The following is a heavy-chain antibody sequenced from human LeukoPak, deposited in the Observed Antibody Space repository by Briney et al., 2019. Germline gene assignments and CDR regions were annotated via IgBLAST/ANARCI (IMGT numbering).Heavy chain of an antibody. CDR1: GYTFTGYY. D-gene: IGHD2-2*01. CDR2: INPNSGGT. Sequence: ASVKVSCKASGYTFTGYYMHWVRQAPGQGLEWMGWINPNSGGTNYAQKFQGRVTMTRDTSISTAYMELSRLRSDDTAVYYCARAAICSSTSCYSSYYYMDVWGKGTTVTVSS. CDR3: ARAAICSSTSCYSSYYYMDV. J-gene: IGHJ6*03. V-gene: IGHV1-2*02.